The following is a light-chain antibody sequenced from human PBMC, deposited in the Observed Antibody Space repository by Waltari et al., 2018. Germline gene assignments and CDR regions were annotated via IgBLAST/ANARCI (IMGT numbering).Light chain of an antibody. CDR1: QGISSN. J-gene: IGKJ1*01. CDR3: QQCNTLPWT. V-gene: IGKV1-13*02. Sequence: QMTQSPSSLSASVGDRVTITCRASQGISSNLNWYQQKPGEGPKLLMSYVNRLDSGVPSRFSGSGSGTEFTLIISSLQPEDFATYYCQQCNTLPWTFGQGTKVEIK. CDR2: YVN.